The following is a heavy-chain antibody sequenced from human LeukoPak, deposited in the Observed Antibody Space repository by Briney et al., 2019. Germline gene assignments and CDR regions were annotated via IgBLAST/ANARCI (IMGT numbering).Heavy chain of an antibody. V-gene: IGHV1-69*04. CDR3: ASGRMTTETTYCFDP. CDR1: GGTFISNA. Sequence: GASVKVSCKASGGTFISNAITWVRQAPGQGLEWMGRIIPIFGITDYAQKFQGRVTITADKSTSTACMEFSSLRSEDTAVYYCASGRMTTETTYCFDPWGQGTLITVSS. J-gene: IGHJ5*02. CDR2: IIPIFGIT. D-gene: IGHD4-11*01.